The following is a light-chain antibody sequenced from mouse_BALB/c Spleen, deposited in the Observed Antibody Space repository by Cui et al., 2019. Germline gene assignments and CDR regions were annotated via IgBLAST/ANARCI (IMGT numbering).Light chain of an antibody. CDR1: SSVSY. CDR2: LTS. Sequence: QIVLTQSPALMSASPGEKVTMTCSASSSVSYMYWYQQKPRSSPKPWIYLTSNLASGVPARFSGRGSGTSYSLTISSMEAEDAATYYCQQWSSNPLTFGAGTKLELK. J-gene: IGKJ5*01. V-gene: IGKV4-68*01. CDR3: QQWSSNPLT.